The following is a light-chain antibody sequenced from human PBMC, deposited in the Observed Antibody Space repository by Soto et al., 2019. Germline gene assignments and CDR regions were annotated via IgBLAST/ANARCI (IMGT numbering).Light chain of an antibody. CDR2: GAS. J-gene: IGKJ1*01. CDR1: QRVSSSY. CDR3: QQYGSSPWT. Sequence: EIVLTQSPGTLSLSPGERATLSCRASQRVSSSYLAWYQQKPGQAPRPLIYGASSRAIGIPDRLSGSGSGTDFTLTISRLKTEDFAVYYCQQYGSSPWTFGQGTKVEIK. V-gene: IGKV3-20*01.